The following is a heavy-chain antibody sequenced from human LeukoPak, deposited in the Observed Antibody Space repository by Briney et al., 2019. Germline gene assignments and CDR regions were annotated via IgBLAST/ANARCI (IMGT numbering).Heavy chain of an antibody. CDR2: INHSGST. V-gene: IGHV4-34*01. J-gene: IGHJ4*02. CDR1: GGSFSGYY. D-gene: IGHD3-3*01. Sequence: PSETLSLTCAVYGGSFSGYYWSWIRQPPGKGLEWIGEINHSGSTNYNPPLKSRVTISVDTSKNQFSLKLSSVTAADTAVYYCARKYYDFWSGCHNFDYWGQGTLVTVSS. CDR3: ARKYYDFWSGCHNFDY.